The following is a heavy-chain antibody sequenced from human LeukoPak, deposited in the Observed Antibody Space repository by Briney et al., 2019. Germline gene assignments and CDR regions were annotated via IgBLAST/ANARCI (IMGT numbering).Heavy chain of an antibody. D-gene: IGHD3-22*01. V-gene: IGHV3-11*01. CDR2: ISSSTSTI. Sequence: PGGSLRLSCAASGFTFSDYYMSWIRQAPGKGLEWISFISSSTSTIYYADSVKGRFTISRDNAKNSLFLQMNSLTAEDTGVYYCAIDSGTYFDSTGEWFDPWGQGTLVTVSS. CDR3: AIDSGTYFDSTGEWFDP. CDR1: GFTFSDYY. J-gene: IGHJ5*02.